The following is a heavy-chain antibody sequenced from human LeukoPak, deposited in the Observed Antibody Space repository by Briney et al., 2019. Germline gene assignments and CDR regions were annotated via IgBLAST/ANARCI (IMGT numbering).Heavy chain of an antibody. V-gene: IGHV3-15*01. J-gene: IGHJ4*02. CDR2: IKRKSDGGTI. D-gene: IGHD6-19*01. CDR1: GFIFSDAW. CDR3: TTLIAVPGVDY. Sequence: GGSLRLSCAASGFIFSDAWMSWVRQAPGKGREWVGRIKRKSDGGTIDYAAPVKGRFSISRDDSKNTLYLQMNSLKTEDTAIYYCTTLIAVPGVDYWGQGTLVTVSS.